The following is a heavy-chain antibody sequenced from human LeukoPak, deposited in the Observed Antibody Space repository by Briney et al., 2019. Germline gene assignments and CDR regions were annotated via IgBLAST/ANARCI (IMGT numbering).Heavy chain of an antibody. CDR3: AREQTYYDFWSGSYYYYMDV. CDR2: IRYDGSNK. D-gene: IGHD3-3*01. V-gene: IGHV3-30*02. Sequence: GGSLRLSCAASGFTFSSYGMHWVRQAPGKGLEWVAFIRYDGSNKYYADSVKGRFTISRDNAKNSLYLQMNSLRAEDTAVYYCAREQTYYDFWSGSYYYYMDVWGKGTTVTVSS. J-gene: IGHJ6*03. CDR1: GFTFSSYG.